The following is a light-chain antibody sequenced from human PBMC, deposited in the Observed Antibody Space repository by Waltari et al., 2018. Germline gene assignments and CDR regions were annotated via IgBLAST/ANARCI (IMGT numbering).Light chain of an antibody. V-gene: IGKV2-40*01. CDR3: MQATQFP. CDR2: RFS. J-gene: IGKJ3*01. Sequence: DIVMTQTPPSLPVNPGEPASISCRSSQSLLHSNGYTYLYWYLQKQGQTPQLLIYRFSKHLSGVPERFSGTGSGCDFTLKISWVEAEDVGIYYCMQATQFPFGPGTKVDIK. CDR1: QSLLHSNGYTY.